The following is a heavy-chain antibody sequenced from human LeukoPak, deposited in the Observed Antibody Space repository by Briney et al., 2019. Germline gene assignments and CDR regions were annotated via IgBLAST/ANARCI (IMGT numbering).Heavy chain of an antibody. D-gene: IGHD3-10*01. J-gene: IGHJ6*03. V-gene: IGHV3-7*01. CDR1: GFTFSSYW. CDR2: IKQDGSEK. CDR3: ARDTYYYGSGSYFRYYYYYMDV. Sequence: GGSLRLSCAASGFTFSSYWMSWVRQAPGKGLEWVANIKQDGSEKYYVDSVKGRFTISRDNAKNSLYLQMNSLRAEDTAVYYCARDTYYYGSGSYFRYYYYYMDVWGKGTTVTVSS.